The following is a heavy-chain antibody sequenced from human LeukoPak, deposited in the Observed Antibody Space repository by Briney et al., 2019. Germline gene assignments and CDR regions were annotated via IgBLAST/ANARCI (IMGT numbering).Heavy chain of an antibody. CDR2: ISWNSGSI. J-gene: IGHJ4*02. Sequence: GGSLRLSCAASGFTFDEYAMHWVRQAPGKGLEWVSGISWNSGSIGYADSVKGRFTISRDNAKSSLYLQMNSLRTEDTAIYYCAADVGDAGIIFQNWGQGTLVTVSS. D-gene: IGHD1-14*01. V-gene: IGHV3-9*01. CDR1: GFTFDEYA. CDR3: AADVGDAGIIFQN.